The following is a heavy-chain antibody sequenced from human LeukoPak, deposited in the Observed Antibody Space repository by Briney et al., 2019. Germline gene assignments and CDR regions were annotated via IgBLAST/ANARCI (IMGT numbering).Heavy chain of an antibody. CDR2: IIPIFGTA. CDR3: ARGLRLERSYYYYGMDV. D-gene: IGHD1-1*01. V-gene: IGHV1-69*01. Sequence: SVKVSCKASGGTFSSYAISWVRQAPGQGLEWMGGIIPIFGTANYAQKFQGRVTITADESTSTAYMELSSLRSEDTAEYYCARGLRLERSYYYYGMDVWGKGTTVTVSS. CDR1: GGTFSSYA. J-gene: IGHJ6*04.